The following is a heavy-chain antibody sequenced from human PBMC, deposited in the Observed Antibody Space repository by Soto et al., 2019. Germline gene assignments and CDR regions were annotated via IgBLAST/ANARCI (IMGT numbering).Heavy chain of an antibody. Sequence: QVQLQESGPGLLKPSETLSLTCTVSGGSVSSGSNYWSWIRQPPGKALEWVGYIYSSGNTNYNPSLKSRVTISLDTSKNQFSLNLSSVTAAATAVYYCAREGDSDFDSWGQGTLVTVSS. V-gene: IGHV4-61*01. CDR3: AREGDSDFDS. CDR2: IYSSGNT. J-gene: IGHJ4*02. CDR1: GGSVSSGSNY. D-gene: IGHD3-16*01.